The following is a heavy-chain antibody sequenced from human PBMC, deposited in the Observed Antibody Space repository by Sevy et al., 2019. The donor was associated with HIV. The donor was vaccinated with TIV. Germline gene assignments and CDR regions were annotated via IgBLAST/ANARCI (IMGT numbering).Heavy chain of an antibody. D-gene: IGHD1-1*01. CDR3: ARQFSNNWDFDY. J-gene: IGHJ4*02. Sequence: GESLKISCKGSGYTFTSYWIGWVRQMPGKGLEWLGIIYAGDSDTRYSPSFEGQVTMSVDKSINTAYLQWSSLKASDTAIYYCARQFSNNWDFDYWGQGTLVTVSS. V-gene: IGHV5-51*01. CDR2: IYAGDSDT. CDR1: GYTFTSYW.